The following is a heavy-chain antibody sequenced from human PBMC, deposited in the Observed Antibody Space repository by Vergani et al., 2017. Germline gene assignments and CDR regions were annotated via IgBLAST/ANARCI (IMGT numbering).Heavy chain of an antibody. CDR1: GFSFTTYA. J-gene: IGHJ3*01. CDR2: INTNGDYT. CDR3: AKGCGSTSCTYGGGAFDV. Sequence: EVQLLESGGDLVQPGGSLRLSCAASGFSFTTYAMSWVRQAPGKGLEWVSTINTNGDYTRYGDSVKGRFTISRDNSKNTLYLQMTALRAEDTATYYCAKGCGSTSCTYGGGAFDVWGHGTMVTVSS. D-gene: IGHD2-2*01. V-gene: IGHV3-23*01.